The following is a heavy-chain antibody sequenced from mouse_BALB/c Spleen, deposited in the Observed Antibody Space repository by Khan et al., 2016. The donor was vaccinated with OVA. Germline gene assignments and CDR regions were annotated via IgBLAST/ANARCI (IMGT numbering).Heavy chain of an antibody. V-gene: IGHV5-6-5*01. Sequence: EVQLLETGGGLVQPGGSLKLSCEGSGFTFSNYTMSWVRQTPERRLEWVASISSGCNTYYSVSVKGRFTISRDNARNFLYLQMSSLRSEDTAMYYCARDYWFTYWGQGTLVTVSA. J-gene: IGHJ3*01. CDR3: ARDYWFTY. CDR2: ISSGCNT. CDR1: GFTFSNYT.